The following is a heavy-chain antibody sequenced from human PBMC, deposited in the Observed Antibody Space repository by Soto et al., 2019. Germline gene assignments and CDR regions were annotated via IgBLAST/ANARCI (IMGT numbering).Heavy chain of an antibody. CDR1: GGSFSGYY. J-gene: IGHJ3*02. Sequence: SETLSLTCAVYGGSFSGYYWSWIRQPPGKGLEWIGEINHSGSTNYNPSLKSRVTISVDKSISTAYLQWSSLKASDTAMYYCASADYDAFDIWGQGTMVTVSS. CDR3: ASADYDAFDI. CDR2: INHSGST. V-gene: IGHV4-34*01. D-gene: IGHD4-17*01.